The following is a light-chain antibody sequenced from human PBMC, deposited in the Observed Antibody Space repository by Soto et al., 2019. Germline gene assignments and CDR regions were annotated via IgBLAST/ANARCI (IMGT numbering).Light chain of an antibody. CDR2: KAS. V-gene: IGKV1-5*03. CDR1: QSISTW. CDR3: RQYNSYRT. J-gene: IGKJ1*01. Sequence: DIQMTQSPSTLSASVEARVTITCRASQSISTWLAWYQQKPGKAPKLLIHKASSLESGVPSRYSGSGSGTEFTLTINRLQPDDFGTYYCRQYNSYRTFGQGTRVEIK.